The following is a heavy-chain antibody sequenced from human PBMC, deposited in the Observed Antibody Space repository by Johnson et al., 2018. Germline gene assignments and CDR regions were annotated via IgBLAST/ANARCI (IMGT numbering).Heavy chain of an antibody. CDR3: AKGREMATITDAFDI. V-gene: IGHV3-30*18. CDR2: ISYDGSNK. D-gene: IGHD5-24*01. Sequence: QVQLVESGGGVVQPGSSXRLSCAASGFTFSSSGMHWVRQAPGKGLEWVAVISYDGSNKYYADSVKGRFTISRDNSKNTLYLQMNSRRAEDTAVYYCAKGREMATITDAFDIWGQGTMVTVSS. J-gene: IGHJ3*02. CDR1: GFTFSSSG.